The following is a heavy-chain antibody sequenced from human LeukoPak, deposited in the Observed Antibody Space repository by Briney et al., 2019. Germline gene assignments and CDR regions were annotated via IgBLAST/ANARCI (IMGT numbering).Heavy chain of an antibody. V-gene: IGHV1-18*01. D-gene: IGHD1-26*01. CDR2: ISAYNGNT. CDR1: GYTLIELF. CDR3: ARGGVGADPGTRRTYDY. Sequence: GASVRVSCKVSGYTLIELFMHWVRQAPGQGLEWMGWISAYNGNTNYAQKLQGRVTMTTDTSTSTAYMELRSLRSDDTAVYYCARGGVGADPGTRRTYDYWGQGTLVTVSS. J-gene: IGHJ4*02.